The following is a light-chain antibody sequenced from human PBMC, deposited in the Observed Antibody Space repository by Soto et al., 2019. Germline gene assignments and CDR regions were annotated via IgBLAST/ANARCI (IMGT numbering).Light chain of an antibody. J-gene: IGKJ4*01. V-gene: IGKV3D-15*01. Sequence: EIVMTQSPATLSVSPGERATLSCRASQSVSSNLAWYQQKPGQAPRLLIYDASTRATGIPARFSGSGSGTEFTLTISSLQSEDFAVYYCQQHNNWPPYTFGGGTKVEIK. CDR3: QQHNNWPPYT. CDR2: DAS. CDR1: QSVSSN.